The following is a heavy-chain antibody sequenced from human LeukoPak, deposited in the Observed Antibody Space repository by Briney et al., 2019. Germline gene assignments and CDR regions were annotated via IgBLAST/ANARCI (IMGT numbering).Heavy chain of an antibody. J-gene: IGHJ4*02. Sequence: GASVKVSCKASGYTFTSYDINWVRQATGQGLEWMGWMNPNSGNTGYAQKFQGRVTITRNTSISTAYMERSSLRSEDTAVYYCARGLYGGYVGYYFDYWGQGTLVTVSS. CDR1: GYTFTSYD. D-gene: IGHD5-12*01. V-gene: IGHV1-8*03. CDR2: MNPNSGNT. CDR3: ARGLYGGYVGYYFDY.